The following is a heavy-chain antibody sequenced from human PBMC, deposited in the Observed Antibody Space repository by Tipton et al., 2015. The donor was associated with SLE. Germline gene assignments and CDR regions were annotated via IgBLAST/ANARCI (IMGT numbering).Heavy chain of an antibody. CDR3: ASSNGSGLGAFDI. Sequence: TLSLTCAVYGGSFSGFYWSWIRQPPGKGLEWIGYIYYSGSTNYNPSLKSRVTISVDTSKNQFSLKLSSVTAADTAVYYCASSNGSGLGAFDIWGQGTMVTVSS. CDR1: GGSFSGFY. CDR2: IYYSGST. V-gene: IGHV4-59*08. D-gene: IGHD3-10*01. J-gene: IGHJ3*02.